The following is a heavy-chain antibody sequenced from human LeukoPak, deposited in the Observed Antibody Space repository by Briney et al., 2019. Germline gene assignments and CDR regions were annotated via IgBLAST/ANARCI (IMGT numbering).Heavy chain of an antibody. CDR3: ARDPVVAATLFDY. D-gene: IGHD2-15*01. J-gene: IGHJ4*02. CDR2: ITATSNTR. CDR1: GFTFSSYT. V-gene: IGHV3-48*01. Sequence: GGSLRLSCAASGFTFSSYTMNWVRQAPGKGLEWISSITATSNTRQYADSVEGRVSISRDNVKNSMYLQMNSLRAEDTAVYYCARDPVVAATLFDYWGQGTLVTVSS.